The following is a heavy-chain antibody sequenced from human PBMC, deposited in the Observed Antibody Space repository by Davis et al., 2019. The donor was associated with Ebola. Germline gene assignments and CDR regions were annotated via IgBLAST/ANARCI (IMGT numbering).Heavy chain of an antibody. CDR3: ASGHCSSTSCYHYYYGMDV. J-gene: IGHJ6*02. D-gene: IGHD2-2*01. CDR1: GYTFTGYF. V-gene: IGHV1-2*02. Sequence: ASVKVSCKASGYTFTGYFMHWVRQAPGQSLEWMGWINPYSGGANSAQKFQGRVTMTRDTSIGTAYMELSRLRSDDSAVYYCASGHCSSTSCYHYYYGMDVWGQGTTVTVSS. CDR2: INPYSGGA.